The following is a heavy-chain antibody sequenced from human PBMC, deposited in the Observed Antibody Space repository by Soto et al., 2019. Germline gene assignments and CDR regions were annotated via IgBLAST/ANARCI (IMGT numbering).Heavy chain of an antibody. CDR3: ASRHSSPYFDY. D-gene: IGHD6-13*01. CDR2: IYYSGST. Sequence: PSETLSLTCTVSGGSISSGDYYWSWIRQPPGKGLEWIGCIYYSGSTYYNPSLKSRVTISVDTSKNQFSLKLSSVTAADTAVYYCASRHSSPYFDYWGQGTLVTVSS. CDR1: GGSISSGDYY. J-gene: IGHJ4*02. V-gene: IGHV4-30-4*01.